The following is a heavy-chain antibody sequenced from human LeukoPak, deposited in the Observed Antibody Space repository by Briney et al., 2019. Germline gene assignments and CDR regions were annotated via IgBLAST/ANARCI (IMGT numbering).Heavy chain of an antibody. Sequence: SETLSLTCTVSGVSISSYYWSWIRQPPGKGLEWIGYIYYSGSTNYTPSLKSRITISVDTSRNQFSLKLNSVTAADTAVYYCARSGRGSSAGFDYWGQGTLVTVSS. J-gene: IGHJ4*02. D-gene: IGHD3-10*01. CDR2: IYYSGST. CDR3: ARSGRGSSAGFDY. V-gene: IGHV4-59*01. CDR1: GVSISSYY.